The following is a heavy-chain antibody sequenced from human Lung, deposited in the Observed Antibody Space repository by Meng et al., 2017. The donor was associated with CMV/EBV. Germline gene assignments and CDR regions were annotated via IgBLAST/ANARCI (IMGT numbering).Heavy chain of an antibody. D-gene: IGHD2-2*01. CDR2: IYWNDDK. J-gene: IGHJ2*01. CDR3: AHSGLVVPAVRYWYFDL. CDR1: GFSLSTSGVG. V-gene: IGHV2-5*01. Sequence: SGXXLVXPTQTLTLTCTFSGFSLSTSGVGVGWIRQPPGKALEWLALIYWNDDKRYSPSLKSRLTITKDTSKNQVVLTMTNMDPVDTATYYCAHSGLVVPAVRYWYFDLWXRGTLVTVSS.